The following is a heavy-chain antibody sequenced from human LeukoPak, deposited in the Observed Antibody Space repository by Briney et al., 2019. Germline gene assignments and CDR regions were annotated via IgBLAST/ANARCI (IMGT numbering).Heavy chain of an antibody. CDR1: GYTFINND. J-gene: IGHJ5*02. Sequence: ASVKVSCKASGYTFINNDINWVRQAPGQGLEWMAWIDPKNGNRGYAQNFQGRVTMTTDTSISTAYMELSSLRSEDTAVYYCARGHTRNGFWGGGSCSPAVWWFDPWGQGTLVTVSS. CDR3: ARGHTRNGFWGGGSCSPAVWWFDP. V-gene: IGHV1-8*01. D-gene: IGHD2-15*01. CDR2: IDPKNGNR.